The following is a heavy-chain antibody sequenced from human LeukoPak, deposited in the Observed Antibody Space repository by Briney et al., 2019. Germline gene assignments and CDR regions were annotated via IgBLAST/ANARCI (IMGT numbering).Heavy chain of an antibody. CDR3: ARETQDIAMVRWFGY. D-gene: IGHD5-18*01. V-gene: IGHV1-2*02. CDR1: GYTFSGYY. CDR2: INPKSGGT. Sequence: GESLKISCKASGYTFSGYYIHWVRQAPGQGLEWMGWINPKSGGTNYAQKFQGRVTMTRDTSISTAYMELSRLRSDDTAMYYCARETQDIAMVRWFGYWGQGTLVTVSS. J-gene: IGHJ4*02.